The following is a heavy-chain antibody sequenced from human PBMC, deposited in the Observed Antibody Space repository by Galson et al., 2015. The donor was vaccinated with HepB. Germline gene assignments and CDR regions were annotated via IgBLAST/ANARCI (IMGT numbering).Heavy chain of an antibody. CDR2: IIRSGGNT. Sequence: SLRLSCAASGFTFSNYAMSWVRQAPGKGLECVSSIIRSGGNTYYADSVKGRFTISRDNSRNMLYLQVNSLRAEDTALYYCARKGWVVPDAKDAFDVWGQGTMVTVSS. D-gene: IGHD2-2*01. V-gene: IGHV3-23*01. J-gene: IGHJ3*01. CDR1: GFTFSNYA. CDR3: ARKGWVVPDAKDAFDV.